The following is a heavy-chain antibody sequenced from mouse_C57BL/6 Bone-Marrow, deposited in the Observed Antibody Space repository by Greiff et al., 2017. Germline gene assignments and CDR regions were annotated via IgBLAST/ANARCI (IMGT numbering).Heavy chain of an antibody. CDR1: GYTFTSYG. CDR3: ARPYGSSYEDYAMDY. CDR2: IYPRSGNT. J-gene: IGHJ4*01. Sequence: VKLVESGAELARPGASVKLSCKASGYTFTSYGISWVKQRTGQGLEWIGEIYPRSGNTYYNEKFKGKATLTADKSSSTAYMELRSLTSEDSAVYCCARPYGSSYEDYAMDYWGQGTSVTVSS. D-gene: IGHD1-1*01. V-gene: IGHV1-81*01.